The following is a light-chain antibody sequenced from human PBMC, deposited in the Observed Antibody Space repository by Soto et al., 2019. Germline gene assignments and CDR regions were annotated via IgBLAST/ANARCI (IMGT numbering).Light chain of an antibody. CDR3: SSFTTSTSYV. CDR2: DVN. V-gene: IGLV2-14*03. J-gene: IGLJ1*01. CDR1: SSDVGAYDY. Sequence: QSALTQPASVSGSPGQSITISCTGTSSDVGAYDYVSWYQQHPGEVPKLMIFDVNDRPSGVSNRFSGSKSGNTASLTISGLQAEDEADYYCSSFTTSTSYVFGTGTKLTVL.